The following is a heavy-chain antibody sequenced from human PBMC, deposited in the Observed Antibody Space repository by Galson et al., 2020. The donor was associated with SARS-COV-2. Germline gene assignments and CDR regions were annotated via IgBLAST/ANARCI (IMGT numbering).Heavy chain of an antibody. CDR1: GFTFSSYG. CDR2: IWYDGSNK. J-gene: IGHJ3*02. D-gene: IGHD7-27*01. CDR3: ARDLPWGGNLPADAFDI. Sequence: GGSLRLSCAASGFTFSSYGMHWVRQAPGKGLEWVAVIWYDGSNKYYADSVKGRFTISRDNSKNTLYLQMNSLRAEDTAVYYCARDLPWGGNLPADAFDIWGQGTMVTVSS. V-gene: IGHV3-33*01.